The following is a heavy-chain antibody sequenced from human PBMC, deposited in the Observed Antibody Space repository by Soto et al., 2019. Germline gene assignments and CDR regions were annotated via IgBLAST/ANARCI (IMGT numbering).Heavy chain of an antibody. J-gene: IGHJ4*02. D-gene: IGHD5-18*01. Sequence: SETLSLTCTVSGGSISSYYWSWIRQPPGKGLEWIGYIYYSGSTNYNPSLKSRVTISVDTSKNQFSLKLSSVTAADTAVYYCARSLRDTAMVTGYWGQGTLVTVSS. V-gene: IGHV4-59*08. CDR3: ARSLRDTAMVTGY. CDR1: GGSISSYY. CDR2: IYYSGST.